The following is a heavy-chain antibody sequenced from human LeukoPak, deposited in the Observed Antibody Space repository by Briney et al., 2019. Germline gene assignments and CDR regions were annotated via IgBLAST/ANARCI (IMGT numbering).Heavy chain of an antibody. CDR1: GFTFSRYA. V-gene: IGHV3-23*01. J-gene: IGHJ4*02. D-gene: IGHD6-13*01. Sequence: GGSLRLSCAASGFTFSRYAMSWVRHAPGKGLEWVSAISGSCSSTYYADSVKGRFTISRDISKNTLYLQMNSLRAEDTAVYYCAKERRYDSSWPDYWGQGTLVSVSS. CDR3: AKERRYDSSWPDY. CDR2: ISGSCSST.